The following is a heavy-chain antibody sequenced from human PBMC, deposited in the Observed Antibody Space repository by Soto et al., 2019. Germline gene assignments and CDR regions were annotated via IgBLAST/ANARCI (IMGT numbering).Heavy chain of an antibody. CDR3: ARDASTSWHYLDY. Sequence: PSETLSLTCTVSGGSISSGGYYWSWIRQHPEKGLEWIGHIYHSGNTYYNPSLKSRVTISVDTSKNQFSLKLSSVTAADTAVYYCARDASTSWHYLDYWGQGTLVTVSS. CDR1: GGSISSGGYY. CDR2: IYHSGNT. J-gene: IGHJ4*02. D-gene: IGHD6-13*01. V-gene: IGHV4-31*03.